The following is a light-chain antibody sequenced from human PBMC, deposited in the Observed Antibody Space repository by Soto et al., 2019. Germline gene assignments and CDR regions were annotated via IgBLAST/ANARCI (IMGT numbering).Light chain of an antibody. CDR2: DAS. CDR3: QQLRSYTST. Sequence: IQLTQSPSSLSASVGDRVTVTCGASQDIRNYLAWYQQKPGKAPKLLICDASTLYSGVPSRFSGSGSGTDFTLTISGLKTEDFAAYYCQQLRSYTSTFGGGTKVDIK. CDR1: QDIRNY. V-gene: IGKV1-9*01. J-gene: IGKJ4*01.